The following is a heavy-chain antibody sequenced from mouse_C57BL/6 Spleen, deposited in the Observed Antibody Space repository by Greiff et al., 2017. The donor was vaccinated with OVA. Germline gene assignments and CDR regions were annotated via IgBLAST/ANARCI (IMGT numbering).Heavy chain of an antibody. CDR1: GYTFTDYE. Sequence: VQLQQSGAELVRPGASVTLSCKASGYTFTDYEMHWVKQTPVHGLEWIGAIDPETGGTAYNQKFKGKAILTADKSSSTAYMELRSLTSEDSAVYYCTRSDGYPWAYWGQGTLVTVSA. D-gene: IGHD2-3*01. V-gene: IGHV1-15*01. J-gene: IGHJ3*01. CDR3: TRSDGYPWAY. CDR2: IDPETGGT.